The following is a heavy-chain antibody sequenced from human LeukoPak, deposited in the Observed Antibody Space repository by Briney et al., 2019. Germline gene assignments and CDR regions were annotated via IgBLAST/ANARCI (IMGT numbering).Heavy chain of an antibody. J-gene: IGHJ4*02. CDR1: GYTFTSYW. CDR3: ARHGSMSFTPLVY. D-gene: IGHD3-16*01. Sequence: GESLKISCKASGYTFTSYWIGWVRQMPGRGLEWMGFIYPDDSDTKYSPSFQGQVVISADKSISTAYLEWSSLKASDTDIYYCARHGSMSFTPLVYWGQGTLVTVTS. V-gene: IGHV5-51*01. CDR2: IYPDDSDT.